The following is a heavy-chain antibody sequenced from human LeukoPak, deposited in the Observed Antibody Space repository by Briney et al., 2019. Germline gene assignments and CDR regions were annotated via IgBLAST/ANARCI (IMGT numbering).Heavy chain of an antibody. CDR3: AIGYSSSPSQIDY. J-gene: IGHJ4*02. V-gene: IGHV5-51*01. CDR2: IYPGDSDT. CDR1: GARFTSYW. Sequence: GASLQISGKGSGARFTSYWFGGGRRLPGKGLGGMGIIYPGDSDTRYSPSFQGQVTISADKSISTAYLQWSSLKASDTAMYYCAIGYSSSPSQIDYWGQGTLVTVSS. D-gene: IGHD6-13*01.